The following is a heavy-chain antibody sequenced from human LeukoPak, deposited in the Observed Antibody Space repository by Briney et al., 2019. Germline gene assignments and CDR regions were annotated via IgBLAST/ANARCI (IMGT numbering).Heavy chain of an antibody. Sequence: SETLSLTCGVSGGSVSSTNWWTWMRQPPGKGLEWIGEVHLDGRTNFNPSLKSRLTMSVDLSENHVSLKLTSVTAADTAVYYCARDGGFYRPLDYSGQGTLVTVSS. CDR3: ARDGGFYRPLDY. D-gene: IGHD6-25*01. J-gene: IGHJ4*02. CDR1: GGSVSSTNW. CDR2: VHLDGRT. V-gene: IGHV4-4*02.